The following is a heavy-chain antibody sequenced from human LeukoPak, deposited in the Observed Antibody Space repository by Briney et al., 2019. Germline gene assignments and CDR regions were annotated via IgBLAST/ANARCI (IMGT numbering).Heavy chain of an antibody. V-gene: IGHV3-30*04. Sequence: PGGSLRLSCAASGFTFSSYAMHWVRQAPGKGLEWVAIISYDGSNKYYADSVKGRFTISRDNSKNTLYLQMNSLRAEDTAVYYCAKGSTFTAASSSDFDYWGQGTLVTVSS. CDR1: GFTFSSYA. CDR2: ISYDGSNK. CDR3: AKGSTFTAASSSDFDY. D-gene: IGHD6-19*01. J-gene: IGHJ4*02.